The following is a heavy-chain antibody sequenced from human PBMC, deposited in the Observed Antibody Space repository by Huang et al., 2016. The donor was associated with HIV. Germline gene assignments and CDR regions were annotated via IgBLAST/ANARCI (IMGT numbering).Heavy chain of an antibody. CDR3: ARSGGSLDY. J-gene: IGHJ4*02. CDR2: INPSGRST. V-gene: IGHV1-46*01. Sequence: QVQLVQSGAEVKKPGASVKVSCKASGYIFTSYYMHWVRQAPGQGLEWMGRINPSGRSTTYAQKFQGRVTMTRDTSTSTVYMDLTSLRSEDTAVYYCARSGGSLDYWGQGTLVTVSS. D-gene: IGHD2-15*01. CDR1: GYIFTSYY.